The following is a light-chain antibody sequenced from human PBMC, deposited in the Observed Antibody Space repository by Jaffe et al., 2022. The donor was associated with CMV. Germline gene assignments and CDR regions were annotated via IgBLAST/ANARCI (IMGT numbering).Light chain of an antibody. V-gene: IGLV3-9*01. Sequence: SYELTQPLSVSVALGQTARITCGGNNIGSKNVHWYQQKPGQAPVLVIYRDSNRPSGIPERFSGSNSGNTATLTISRAQAGDEADYYCQVWDSSTERYVFGTGTKVTVL. CDR1: NIGSKN. CDR2: RDS. J-gene: IGLJ1*01. CDR3: QVWDSSTERYV.